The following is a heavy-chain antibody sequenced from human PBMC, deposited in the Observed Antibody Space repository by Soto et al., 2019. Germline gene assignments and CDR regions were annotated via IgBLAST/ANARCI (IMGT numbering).Heavy chain of an antibody. V-gene: IGHV3-23*01. Sequence: EVQLLESGGGLVQPGRSLRLSCAASGFTFSSYAMDWVRQAPGKGLDWVSTISAGGTTFYADSVKGQFTISRDNSKSTLYLQMNGLRADDTAVYYCARSGGLCGGGSCYPPWFDSWGQGTLVTVSS. D-gene: IGHD2-15*01. CDR2: ISAGGTT. CDR3: ARSGGLCGGGSCYPPWFDS. J-gene: IGHJ5*01. CDR1: GFTFSSYA.